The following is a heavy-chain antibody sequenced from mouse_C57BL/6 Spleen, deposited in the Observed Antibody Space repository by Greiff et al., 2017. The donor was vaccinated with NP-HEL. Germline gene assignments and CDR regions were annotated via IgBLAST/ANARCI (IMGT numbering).Heavy chain of an antibody. J-gene: IGHJ1*03. CDR1: GYTFTSYG. Sequence: QVQLKQSGAELARPGASVKLSCKASGYTFTSYGLSWVKQRTGQGLEWIGEIYPRSGNTYYNEKFKGKATLTADKSSSTAYMELRSLTSEDSAVYFCARSGIYYGNYWYFDVWGTGTTVTVSS. V-gene: IGHV1-81*01. CDR3: ARSGIYYGNYWYFDV. D-gene: IGHD2-1*01. CDR2: IYPRSGNT.